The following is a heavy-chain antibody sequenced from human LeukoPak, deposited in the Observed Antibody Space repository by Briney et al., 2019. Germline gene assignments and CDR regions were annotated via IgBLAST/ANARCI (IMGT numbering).Heavy chain of an antibody. Sequence: GGSLRLSCAASGFTFSSYAMSWVRQAPGKGLEWVSYISSSSSTIYYADSVKGRFTISRDNAKNSLYLQMNSLGAEDTAVYYCARDLLDSSGYRNSPGAFDIWGQGTMVTVSS. CDR2: ISSSSSTI. CDR3: ARDLLDSSGYRNSPGAFDI. J-gene: IGHJ3*02. V-gene: IGHV3-48*01. CDR1: GFTFSSYA. D-gene: IGHD3-22*01.